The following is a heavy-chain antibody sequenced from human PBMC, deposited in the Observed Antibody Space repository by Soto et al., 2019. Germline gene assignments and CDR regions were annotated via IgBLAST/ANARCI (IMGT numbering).Heavy chain of an antibody. V-gene: IGHV1-18*04. CDR3: ARDLPYYDFWSGPRGFDP. CDR1: GYTFTSYG. CDR2: ISAYNGNT. J-gene: IGHJ5*02. D-gene: IGHD3-3*01. Sequence: ASVKVSCKASGYTFTSYGISWVRQAPGQGLEWMGWISAYNGNTNYAQKLQGRVTMTTDTSTSTAYMELRSLRPDDTAVYYCARDLPYYDFWSGPRGFDPWGQGTLVTVSS.